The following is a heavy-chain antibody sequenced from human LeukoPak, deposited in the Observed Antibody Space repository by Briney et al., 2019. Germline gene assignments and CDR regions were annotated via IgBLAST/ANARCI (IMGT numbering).Heavy chain of an antibody. D-gene: IGHD4-11*01. V-gene: IGHV4-34*01. Sequence: PSETLSLTCAVYGGSFCGYYWSWIRQPPGKGLEWIGEINHSGSTNYNPSPKSRVTISVDTSKNQFSLKLSSVTAADTAVYYCAIATEGWFDPWGQGTLVTVSS. CDR3: AIATEGWFDP. CDR1: GGSFCGYY. J-gene: IGHJ5*02. CDR2: INHSGST.